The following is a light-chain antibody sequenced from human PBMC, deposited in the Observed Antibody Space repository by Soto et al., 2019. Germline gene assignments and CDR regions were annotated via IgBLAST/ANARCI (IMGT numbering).Light chain of an antibody. CDR2: LTS. Sequence: DIQMTQSPSSLSAFVGDRVTITCRASQGVGNYLSWYQQKPGKAPKLLIYLTSTLKSGVPSRFSGSGSGTEFTLTISSLQPDDFATYYCQHYNSYSEAFGQGTKVE. J-gene: IGKJ1*01. CDR1: QGVGNY. V-gene: IGKV1-17*01. CDR3: QHYNSYSEA.